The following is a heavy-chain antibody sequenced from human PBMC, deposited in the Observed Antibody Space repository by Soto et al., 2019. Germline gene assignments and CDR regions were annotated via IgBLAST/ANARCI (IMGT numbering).Heavy chain of an antibody. J-gene: IGHJ3*02. D-gene: IGHD1-1*01. CDR3: ARNDAYYPVAFDI. V-gene: IGHV1-69*13. Sequence: ASVKVSCKASGGTFSSYAISWVLQAPGQGLEWMGGIIPIFGTANYAQKFQGRVTITADESTSTAYMELSSLRSEDTAVYYCARNDAYYPVAFDIWGQGTMVTVSS. CDR1: GGTFSSYA. CDR2: IIPIFGTA.